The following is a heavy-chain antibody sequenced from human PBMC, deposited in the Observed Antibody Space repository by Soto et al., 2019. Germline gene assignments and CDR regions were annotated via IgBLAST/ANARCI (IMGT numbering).Heavy chain of an antibody. D-gene: IGHD2-15*01. V-gene: IGHV3-23*01. CDR3: AKDAGSVCSGGSRSFQAPDH. Sequence: GGSLRLSCAASGFTFSSYAMSWVRQAPGKGLEWVSAISGSRTTTAYADSVKGRFTISRDNSKNTLYLQMNSPRIDDTAIYYCAKDAGSVCSGGSRSFQAPDHWGEGTRVTVSS. CDR1: GFTFSSYA. CDR2: ISGSRTTT. J-gene: IGHJ4*02.